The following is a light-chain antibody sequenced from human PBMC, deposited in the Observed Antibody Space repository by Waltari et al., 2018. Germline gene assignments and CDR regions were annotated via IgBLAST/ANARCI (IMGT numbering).Light chain of an antibody. J-gene: IGLJ2*01. CDR2: KDS. V-gene: IGLV3-25*03. Sequence: SYELTQPPSVSVSPGQTARITCSGDALPKQYAYWYQQEPGQAPVLVIYKDSERPSGSPERFSGSSAGTTVTLTISGVQAEDEADYYCQSADSSGTYPVFGGGTKLTVL. CDR1: ALPKQY. CDR3: QSADSSGTYPV.